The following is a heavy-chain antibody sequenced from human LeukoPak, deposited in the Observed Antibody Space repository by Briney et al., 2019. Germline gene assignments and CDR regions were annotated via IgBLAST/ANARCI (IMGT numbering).Heavy chain of an antibody. Sequence: SETLSLTCTVSGRSIGSNYWTWIRQPPGKGLEYIGYIYYTGATNYNRSLKSRVTISVDTSKNQFSLKMTSVTAADTAVYFCAKYGNSGWVIDNWGQGTLVTVSS. V-gene: IGHV4-59*08. D-gene: IGHD6-19*01. J-gene: IGHJ4*02. CDR2: IYYTGAT. CDR1: GRSIGSNY. CDR3: AKYGNSGWVIDN.